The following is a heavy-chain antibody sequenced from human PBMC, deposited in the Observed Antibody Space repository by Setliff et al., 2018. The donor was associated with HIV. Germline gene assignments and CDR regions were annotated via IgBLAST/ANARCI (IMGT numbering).Heavy chain of an antibody. CDR2: ISAYNGNT. J-gene: IGHJ3*02. Sequence: VASVKVSCKASGYTFTSYGISWVRQAPGQGLEWMGWISAYNGNTNYAQKFQGRVTMTTDTSTSTAYMELRSLRSDDTAVYYCARGEVWYSSSSRAFDIWGQGTMVTVSS. CDR3: ARGEVWYSSSSRAFDI. D-gene: IGHD6-6*01. V-gene: IGHV1-18*01. CDR1: GYTFTSYG.